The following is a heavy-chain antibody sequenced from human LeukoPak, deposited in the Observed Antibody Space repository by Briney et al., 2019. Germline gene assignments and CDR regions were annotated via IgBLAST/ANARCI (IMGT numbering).Heavy chain of an antibody. V-gene: IGHV3-30*18. Sequence: GGSLRLSCAASGFTFSSYGMHWVRQAPGKGLEWVAVISFDGSDKYYADSVKGRFTISRDSSKNTLYLQMNTLRPEDTAVYYCAKTTYYYDSSGYSFDYWGQGTPVTVSS. J-gene: IGHJ4*02. CDR2: ISFDGSDK. CDR1: GFTFSSYG. CDR3: AKTTYYYDSSGYSFDY. D-gene: IGHD3-22*01.